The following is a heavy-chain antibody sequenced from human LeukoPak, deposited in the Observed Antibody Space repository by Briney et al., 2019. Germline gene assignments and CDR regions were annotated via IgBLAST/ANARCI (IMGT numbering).Heavy chain of an antibody. J-gene: IGHJ4*01. D-gene: IGHD3/OR15-3a*01. CDR2: IYYSGST. CDR1: GASVSGKF. Sequence: SETLSLTCTVSGASVSGKFWSWIRHSPGNGLEWIGLIYYSGSTKFNPSLKSRVAMSVDTSNNQFSLSLNSVTTTDAAVHFCVGGGDWLPEYWGHGTQVIVSS. V-gene: IGHV4-59*02. CDR3: VGGGDWLPEY.